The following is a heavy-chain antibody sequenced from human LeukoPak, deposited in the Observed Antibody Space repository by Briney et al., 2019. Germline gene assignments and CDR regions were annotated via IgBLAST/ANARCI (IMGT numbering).Heavy chain of an antibody. CDR3: AKDRFSSSWFDGSDI. D-gene: IGHD6-13*01. CDR1: GFTFSSYG. Sequence: GGSLRLSCVASGFTFSSYGMHWVRQAPGKGLEWVAVISYDGSNKYYADSVKGRFTISRDNSKNTLYLQMNSLRAEDTAVYYCAKDRFSSSWFDGSDIWGQGTVVTVSS. V-gene: IGHV3-30*18. J-gene: IGHJ3*02. CDR2: ISYDGSNK.